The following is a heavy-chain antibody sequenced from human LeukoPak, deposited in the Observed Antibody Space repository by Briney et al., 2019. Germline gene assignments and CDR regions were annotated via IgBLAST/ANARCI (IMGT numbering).Heavy chain of an antibody. J-gene: IGHJ4*02. Sequence: GGSLRLSCAASGFTFSSYGMHWVRQAPGKGLEWVAFIRYDGSNKYYADSVKGRFTISRDNSKNTLYLQMNSLRAEDTAVYYCAKPYQGPVYYDCSGYYLKYWGQGTLVTVSS. V-gene: IGHV3-30*02. CDR2: IRYDGSNK. CDR3: AKPYQGPVYYDCSGYYLKY. D-gene: IGHD3-22*01. CDR1: GFTFSSYG.